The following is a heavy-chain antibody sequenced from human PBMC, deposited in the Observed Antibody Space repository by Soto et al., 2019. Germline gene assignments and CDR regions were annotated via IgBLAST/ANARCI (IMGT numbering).Heavy chain of an antibody. CDR1: GCSFTTYW. CDR2: INPGDSDI. Sequence: PGEPLKISCKASGCSFTTYWIAWVRQMPGKGLEWMGIINPGDSDIRYSPSFQGQVTISADNSISTAYLQWSSLKASDTAMYYCARHEQFYYYYYGMDVWGQGTAVTVSS. J-gene: IGHJ6*02. CDR3: ARHEQFYYYYYGMDV. D-gene: IGHD4-4*01. V-gene: IGHV5-51*01.